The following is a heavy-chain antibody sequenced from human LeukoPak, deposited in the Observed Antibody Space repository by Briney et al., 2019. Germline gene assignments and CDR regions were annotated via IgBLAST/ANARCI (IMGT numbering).Heavy chain of an antibody. J-gene: IGHJ3*02. Sequence: PSETLPLTCTVSGGSISRSTYHWGWIRQPPGKGLEWIGSSYYSGSTYYKPSLKSRVTISVDMSKNQFSLKLSSVTAADTAVYYCARNGLRAFDIWGQGTMVTVSS. V-gene: IGHV4-39*01. CDR1: GGSISRSTYH. CDR3: ARNGLRAFDI. D-gene: IGHD4-17*01. CDR2: SYYSGST.